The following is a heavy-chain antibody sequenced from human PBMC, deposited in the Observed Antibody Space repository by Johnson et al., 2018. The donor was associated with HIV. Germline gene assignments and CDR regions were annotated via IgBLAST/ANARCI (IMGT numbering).Heavy chain of an antibody. CDR3: ARGAAVSGTLVDPFDI. V-gene: IGHV3-30*03. Sequence: QVQLVESGGDVVQPGRSLRLSCAASGFTFSSYGIHWVRQAPGKGLEWVAVISYDGSNKYYADSVNGRLTISKDNSKDTLYMEMNNLRLEDTAVYYCARGAAVSGTLVDPFDIWGRGTMVTVSS. CDR2: ISYDGSNK. D-gene: IGHD1-26*01. CDR1: GFTFSSYG. J-gene: IGHJ3*02.